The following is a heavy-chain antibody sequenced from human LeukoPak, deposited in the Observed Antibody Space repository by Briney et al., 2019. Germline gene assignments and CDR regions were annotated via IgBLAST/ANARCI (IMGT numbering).Heavy chain of an antibody. V-gene: IGHV3-30-3*01. D-gene: IGHD1-1*01. CDR3: ARDLEVGDDAFDI. J-gene: IGHJ3*02. Sequence: GGSLRLSCAASGFTFSNYAMHWVRQAPGKGLEWVAGVSDDGSNKYSADSVKGRFIISRDNSKNTLYLQMNSLTTEDTAVYYCARDLEVGDDAFDIWGQGAMVTVSS. CDR1: GFTFSNYA. CDR2: VSDDGSNK.